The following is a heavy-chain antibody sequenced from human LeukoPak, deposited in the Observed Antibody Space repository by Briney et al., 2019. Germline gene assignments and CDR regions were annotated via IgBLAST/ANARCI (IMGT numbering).Heavy chain of an antibody. CDR2: INPSGGST. CDR3: ARDLSDGLDY. Sequence: GASVKVSCKASGYTFTSYSMHWVRQAPGQGLEWMGIINPSGGSTRYAQKFQGRVTITADKSTSTAYMELSSLRSEDTAVYYCARDLSDGLDYWGQGTLVTVSS. D-gene: IGHD5-24*01. V-gene: IGHV1-46*01. J-gene: IGHJ4*02. CDR1: GYTFTSYS.